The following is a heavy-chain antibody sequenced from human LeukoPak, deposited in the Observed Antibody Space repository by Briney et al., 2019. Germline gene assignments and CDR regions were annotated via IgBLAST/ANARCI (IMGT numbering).Heavy chain of an antibody. CDR3: ARDRASMGRLDY. J-gene: IGHJ4*02. V-gene: IGHV4-39*07. Sequence: SETLSLTCTVSGDSIITSRYYWGWIRQPPGKGLEWVGSVYYSGSTYYNPSLKSRVVTSVDTSKKQFFLKVTSVTAADTAVYYCARDRASMGRLDYWGQGTLVTVSS. CDR1: GDSIITSRYY. CDR2: VYYSGST. D-gene: IGHD3-10*01.